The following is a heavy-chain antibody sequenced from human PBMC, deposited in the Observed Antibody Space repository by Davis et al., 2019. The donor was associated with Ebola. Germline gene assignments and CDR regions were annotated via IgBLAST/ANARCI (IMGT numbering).Heavy chain of an antibody. V-gene: IGHV1-69*13. CDR3: AKGGGSPRYCSGGSCYVYYYGMDV. Sequence: SVKVSCKASGGTFSSYAISWVRQAPGQGLEWMGGIIPIFGTANYAQKFQGRVTITADESTSTAYMELSSLRSEDTAVYYCAKGGGSPRYCSGGSCYVYYYGMDVWGQGTTVTVSS. CDR2: IIPIFGTA. D-gene: IGHD2-15*01. CDR1: GGTFSSYA. J-gene: IGHJ6*02.